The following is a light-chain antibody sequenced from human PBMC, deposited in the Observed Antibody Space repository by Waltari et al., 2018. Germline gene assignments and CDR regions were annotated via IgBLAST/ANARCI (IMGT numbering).Light chain of an antibody. CDR1: SSDVGGYNY. J-gene: IGLJ1*01. CDR3: NSYTSSITRV. Sequence: QSALTQPASVSGSPGQSITISGTGTSSDVGGYNYGAWYQHHPGKAPKLMIYEVSNRPSGVSNRFSGSQSGHTASLTISGLQPDDEADYYCNSYTSSITRVFGTGTKVTVL. V-gene: IGLV2-14*01. CDR2: EVS.